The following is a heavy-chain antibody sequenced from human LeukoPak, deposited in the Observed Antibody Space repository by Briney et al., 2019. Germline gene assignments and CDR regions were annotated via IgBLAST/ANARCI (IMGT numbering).Heavy chain of an antibody. CDR1: GHTLTGHY. CDR2: INPNSGGT. CDR3: ARWSHWRSNWNDQGSFAN. D-gene: IGHD1-1*01. Sequence: GASGLVASQASGHTLTGHYMHWARQAPGQGLGWRGWINPNSGGTNYAQKFQGRVAMTRDTSISTAYMELSRLRADDTAVYYCARWSHWRSNWNDQGSFANSGQGTQLTASS. J-gene: IGHJ4*02. V-gene: IGHV1-2*02.